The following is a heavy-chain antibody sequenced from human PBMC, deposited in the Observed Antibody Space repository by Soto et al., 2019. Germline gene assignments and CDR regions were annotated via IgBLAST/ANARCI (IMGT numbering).Heavy chain of an antibody. V-gene: IGHV3-21*01. J-gene: IGHJ4*02. CDR3: AGVPKLGMGFDY. D-gene: IGHD7-27*01. CDR2: ISSSSSYI. CDR1: GFTFSSYS. Sequence: GGSLRLSCAASGFTFSSYSMNWVRQAPGKGLEWVSSISSSSSYIYYTDSVKGRFNISRDNAKNSLYLQMNRLRAEDTAEYYCAGVPKLGMGFDYWGQGTLVTVSS.